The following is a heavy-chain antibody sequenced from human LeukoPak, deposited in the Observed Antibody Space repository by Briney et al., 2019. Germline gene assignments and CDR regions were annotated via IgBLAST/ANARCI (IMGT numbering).Heavy chain of an antibody. CDR2: IIPIFGTA. Sequence: ASVKVSCKASGGTFSSYAISWVRQAPGQGLEWMGGIIPIFGTANYAQEFQGRVTITTDESTSTAYMELSSLRSEDTTVYYCARGPLIPGIAAAGYDYWGQGTLVTVSS. D-gene: IGHD6-13*01. CDR1: GGTFSSYA. V-gene: IGHV1-69*05. CDR3: ARGPLIPGIAAAGYDY. J-gene: IGHJ4*02.